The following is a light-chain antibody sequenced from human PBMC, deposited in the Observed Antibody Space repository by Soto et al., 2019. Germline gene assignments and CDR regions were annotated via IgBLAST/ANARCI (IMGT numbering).Light chain of an antibody. CDR3: QQYNSYWT. CDR1: QSISSW. V-gene: IGKV1-5*01. CDR2: DAS. J-gene: IGKJ1*01. Sequence: DIQMTHSPSTLSASVGDRATITCRASQSISSWLAWYQQKPGKAPKLLIYDASSLESGVPSRFSGRGSGTEFTLTISSLQPDDFATYYCQQYNSYWTFGQGTKVDIK.